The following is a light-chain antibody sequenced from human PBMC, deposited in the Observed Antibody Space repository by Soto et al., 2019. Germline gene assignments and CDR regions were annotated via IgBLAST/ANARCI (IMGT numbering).Light chain of an antibody. CDR3: QQFGGSPMYT. J-gene: IGKJ2*01. CDR2: GAS. Sequence: EIVLTKSPGTLSLSPGERATLSCRASQSVSSTFVAWYQQKPGQAPRLLIYGASSRATGIPDRFSGSGSGTDFTLTISRLEPEDFAVYYCQQFGGSPMYTFGQGTKLEIK. CDR1: QSVSSTF. V-gene: IGKV3-20*01.